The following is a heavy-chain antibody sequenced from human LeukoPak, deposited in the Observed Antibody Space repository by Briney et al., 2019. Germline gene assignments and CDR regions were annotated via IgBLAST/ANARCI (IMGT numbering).Heavy chain of an antibody. CDR3: ARDLWLKGWFDP. CDR1: GYTFTSYG. CDR2: ISAYNGNT. D-gene: IGHD5-18*01. Sequence: ASVKVSCKASGYTFTSYGISWVRQAPGQGLEWMGWISAYNGNTNYAQKLQGRVTMARDTSTSTFYMELSSLRSEDTAVYYCARDLWLKGWFDPWGQGTLVTVSS. J-gene: IGHJ5*02. V-gene: IGHV1-18*01.